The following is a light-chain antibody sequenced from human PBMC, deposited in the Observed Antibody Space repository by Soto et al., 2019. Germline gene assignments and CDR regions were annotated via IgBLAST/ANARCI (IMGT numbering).Light chain of an antibody. CDR1: QSVSSTY. J-gene: IGKJ1*01. Sequence: EIVFTQSPGTLSLSPGERATLSCRASQSVSSTYLAWYQQKPGQAPRLLIYGASSRATGIPDRFSGGGSGTDFTLTINRLEPEDCAVYYCQQYGGSPRTFGQGTKVDIK. V-gene: IGKV3-20*01. CDR2: GAS. CDR3: QQYGGSPRT.